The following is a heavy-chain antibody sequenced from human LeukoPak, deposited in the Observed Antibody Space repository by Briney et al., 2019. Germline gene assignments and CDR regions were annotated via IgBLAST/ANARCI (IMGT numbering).Heavy chain of an antibody. Sequence: PGGSLRLSCAASGFTFSSYAMSWVRQAPGKGLEWVSAISGSGGGTYYADSVKGRFTISRDNSKSTLYLQMNSLRAEDTAVYYCAKHVVGIEGYFDYWGQGTLVTVSS. V-gene: IGHV3-23*01. CDR3: AKHVVGIEGYFDY. CDR1: GFTFSSYA. D-gene: IGHD1-26*01. CDR2: ISGSGGGT. J-gene: IGHJ4*02.